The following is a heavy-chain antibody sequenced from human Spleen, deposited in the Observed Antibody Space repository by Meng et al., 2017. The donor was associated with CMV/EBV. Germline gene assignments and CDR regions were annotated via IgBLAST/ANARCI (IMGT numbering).Heavy chain of an antibody. CDR3: AKSWDGMDV. D-gene: IGHD1-26*01. CDR1: GFTFSAYA. CDR2: ISSSSTYI. V-gene: IGHV3-21*01. J-gene: IGHJ6*02. Sequence: GSLRLSCAASGFTFSAYAMNWVRQAPGKGLEWVSSISSSSTYIYYADSVKGRFTISRDNAKNSLFLQMNSLRAEDTAVYYCAKSWDGMDVWGQGTTVTVSS.